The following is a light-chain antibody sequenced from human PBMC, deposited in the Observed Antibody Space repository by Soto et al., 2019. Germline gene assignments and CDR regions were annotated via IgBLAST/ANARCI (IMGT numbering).Light chain of an antibody. Sequence: QSVLTQPPSVSAAPGQKVTISCSGSSSNIGNNYVSWYQQLPGTAPKLLIYENNKRPSGIPDRFSGSKSGTSATLGITGLQSFDEADYYRGIWDISRGKVFGRGSQLT. CDR1: SSNIGNNY. CDR2: ENN. CDR3: GIWDISRGKV. J-gene: IGLJ3*02. V-gene: IGLV1-51*02.